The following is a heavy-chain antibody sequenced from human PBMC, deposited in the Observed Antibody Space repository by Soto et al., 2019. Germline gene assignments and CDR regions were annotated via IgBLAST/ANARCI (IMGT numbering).Heavy chain of an antibody. CDR2: INAGNGNT. CDR1: GYTFTSYD. D-gene: IGHD6-6*01. CDR3: ASQPRNEYSSSGDAFDI. J-gene: IGHJ3*02. V-gene: IGHV1-3*01. Sequence: ASVKVSCKASGYTFTSYDMHWVRQDPGQRLEWMGWINAGNGNTKYSQKFQGRVTITRDTSASTAYMELSSLRSEDTAVYYCASQPRNEYSSSGDAFDIWGQGTIVTVSS.